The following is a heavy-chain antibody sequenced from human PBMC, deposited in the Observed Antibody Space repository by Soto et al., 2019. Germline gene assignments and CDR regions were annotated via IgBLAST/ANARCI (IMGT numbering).Heavy chain of an antibody. D-gene: IGHD4-17*01. CDR3: ARVAAGVYGYFDY. J-gene: IGHJ4*02. CDR2: ISYDGSNK. CDR1: GFTFISYA. V-gene: IGHV3-30-3*01. Sequence: GGSMRLSCAASGFTFISYAMHWVRQAPGKGLEWVAVISYDGSNKYYADSVKGRFTISRDNSKNTLYLQMNSLRAEDTAVYYCARVAAGVYGYFDYWGQGTLVTVSS.